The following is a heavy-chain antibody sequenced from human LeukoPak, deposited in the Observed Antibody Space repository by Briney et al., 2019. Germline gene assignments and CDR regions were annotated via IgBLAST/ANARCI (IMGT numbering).Heavy chain of an antibody. D-gene: IGHD5-18*01. CDR1: GFTFSSYD. CDR2: IGTAGDT. J-gene: IGHJ3*02. Sequence: GGSLRLSCAASGFTFSSYDMHWVRQATGKGLEWVSAIGTAGDTYHPGSVKGRFTISRENAKNSLYLQMNSLRAGDTAVYYCARGGYSYGGGGAFDIWGQGTMVTVSS. V-gene: IGHV3-13*01. CDR3: ARGGYSYGGGGAFDI.